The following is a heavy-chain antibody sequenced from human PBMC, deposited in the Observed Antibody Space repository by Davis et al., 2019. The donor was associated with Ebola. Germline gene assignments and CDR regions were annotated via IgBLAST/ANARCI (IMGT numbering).Heavy chain of an antibody. CDR3: AKSRDDSSGYYYDY. CDR1: GFTVSSYG. J-gene: IGHJ4*02. D-gene: IGHD3-22*01. CDR2: IWYDGSNK. Sequence: GESLKISCAASGFTVSSYGMHWVRQAPGKGLEWVAVIWYDGSNKYYADSVKGRFTISRDNSKNTLYLQMNSLRAEDTAVYYCAKSRDDSSGYYYDYWGQGTLVTVSS. V-gene: IGHV3-33*06.